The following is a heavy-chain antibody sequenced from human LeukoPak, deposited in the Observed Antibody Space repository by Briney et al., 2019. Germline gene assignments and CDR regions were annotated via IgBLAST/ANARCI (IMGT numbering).Heavy chain of an antibody. J-gene: IGHJ4*02. CDR2: INHSGST. CDR3: ARVPLRFLEWLPEYFDY. D-gene: IGHD3-3*01. V-gene: IGHV4-34*01. Sequence: SETLSLTCAVYGGSFSGYYWSWIRQPPGKGLEWIGEINHSGSTNYNPSLKSRVTISVDTSKNRFSLKLSSVTAADTAVYYCARVPLRFLEWLPEYFDYWGQGTLVTAS. CDR1: GGSFSGYY.